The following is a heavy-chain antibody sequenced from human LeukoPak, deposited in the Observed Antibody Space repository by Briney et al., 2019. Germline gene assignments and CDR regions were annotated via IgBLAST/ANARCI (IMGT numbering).Heavy chain of an antibody. J-gene: IGHJ3*02. V-gene: IGHV4-59*12. D-gene: IGHD2-2*01. Sequence: SETLSLTCAVYGGSFSGYYWSWIRPPPGKGLEWIGYIYYSGSTNYNPSLKSRVTISVDTSKNQFSLKLSSVTAADTAVYYCARGPPDCSSTSCYAFDAFDIWGQGTMVTVS. CDR1: GGSFSGYY. CDR3: ARGPPDCSSTSCYAFDAFDI. CDR2: IYYSGST.